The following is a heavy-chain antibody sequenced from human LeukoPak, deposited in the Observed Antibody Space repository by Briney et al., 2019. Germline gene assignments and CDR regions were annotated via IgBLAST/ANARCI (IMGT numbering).Heavy chain of an antibody. CDR1: GFTFNTYG. CDR2: ISAHNGNT. D-gene: IGHD3-22*01. Sequence: ASVKVSCKTSGFTFNTYGIAWLRQAPGQGLEWMGWISAHNGNTNYAQNLQDRVTMTTDTSTTTAYMELRGLRSDDTAVYYCAREGSLHHSGDYDLSWFDPWGQGTLVTVSS. V-gene: IGHV1-18*01. J-gene: IGHJ5*02. CDR3: AREGSLHHSGDYDLSWFDP.